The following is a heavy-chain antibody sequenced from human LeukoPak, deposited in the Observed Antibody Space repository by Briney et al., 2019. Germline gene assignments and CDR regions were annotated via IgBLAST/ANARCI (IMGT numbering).Heavy chain of an antibody. Sequence: GGSLRLSCAASGFTFSSYAMHWVRQAPGKGLEWVAVISYDGSNKYYADSVKGRFTISRDNSKNTLYLQMNSLGAEDTAVYYCARTTSFDYWGQGTLVTVSS. V-gene: IGHV3-30-3*01. CDR1: GFTFSSYA. CDR3: ARTTSFDY. CDR2: ISYDGSNK. D-gene: IGHD1-1*01. J-gene: IGHJ4*02.